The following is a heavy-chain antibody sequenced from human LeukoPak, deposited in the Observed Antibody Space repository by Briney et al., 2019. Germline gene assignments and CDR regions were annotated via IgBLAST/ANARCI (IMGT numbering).Heavy chain of an antibody. CDR2: ISYDGINK. CDR1: RFTFSTYG. Sequence: QPGRSLRLSCAASRFTFSTYGMHWVRQAPGKGLEWVALISYDGINKYYADSVKGRFTVSRDNSKNTLYLQMNSLRAEDTAVYYCAKDLWKYSSTLGYYGMDVWGQGTTVTVSS. J-gene: IGHJ6*02. V-gene: IGHV3-30*18. D-gene: IGHD6-13*01. CDR3: AKDLWKYSSTLGYYGMDV.